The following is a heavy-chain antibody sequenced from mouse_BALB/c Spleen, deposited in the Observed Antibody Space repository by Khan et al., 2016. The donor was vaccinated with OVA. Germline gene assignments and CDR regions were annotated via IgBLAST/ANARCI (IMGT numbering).Heavy chain of an antibody. CDR2: IYPGISDT. Sequence: VQLQQSGTVLARPGASVKMSCKASGYSFTSYWMHWVKQRPGQGLEWIGAIYPGISDTRYNQKFKGKAKLTAGTSASTAYMEFSSLTNEDSAVYYCTRSYDSYYFDYWGQGTTLTVSS. CDR1: GYSFTSYW. J-gene: IGHJ2*01. V-gene: IGHV1-5*01. CDR3: TRSYDSYYFDY. D-gene: IGHD2-4*01.